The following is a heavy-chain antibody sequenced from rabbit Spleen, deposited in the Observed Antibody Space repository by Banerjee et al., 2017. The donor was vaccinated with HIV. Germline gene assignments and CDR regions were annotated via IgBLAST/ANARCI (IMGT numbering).Heavy chain of an antibody. CDR3: AREFHDRYVMDL. D-gene: IGHD3-1*01. CDR2: IAAYTTNP. V-gene: IGHV1S45*01. CDR1: GFDISICHM. J-gene: IGHJ6*01. Sequence: QEPLKESGGGLVKPGGTLTLSCTASGFDISICHMSWVRQAPGKGLEWIAFIAAYTTNPYYASWAKGRFTISKASSTTVTLEMTSLTAADTATYFCAREFHDRYVMDLWARAPWSPS.